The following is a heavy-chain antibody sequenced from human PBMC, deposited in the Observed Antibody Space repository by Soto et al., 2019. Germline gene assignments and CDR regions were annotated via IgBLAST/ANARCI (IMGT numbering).Heavy chain of an antibody. J-gene: IGHJ4*02. CDR3: ANAGGSRRWLQSVDY. D-gene: IGHD5-12*01. CDR1: GFTFSNYG. Sequence: QVQMVESGGGVVQPGRSLRLSCAASGFTFSNYGMHWVRQAPGKGLEWVAVISFDGNNKDYADSVKGRFTISRDNAKNTLYLQMNSLRVEDTAVYYCANAGGSRRWLQSVDYWGQGTLVTVSS. V-gene: IGHV3-30*18. CDR2: ISFDGNNK.